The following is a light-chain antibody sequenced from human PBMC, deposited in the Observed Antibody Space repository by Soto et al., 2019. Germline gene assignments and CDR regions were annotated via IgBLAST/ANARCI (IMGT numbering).Light chain of an antibody. Sequence: ETTLTQSPDTLSLSPGEGATLSCRASQSIGSAYLAWYQQKPGQALRLLIFGASTRATGTPHRFSGSGSGTDFTLTISALESDDVAVYYCQHYGRSPSFGQGTKLEIK. CDR2: GAS. V-gene: IGKV3-20*01. J-gene: IGKJ1*01. CDR3: QHYGRSPS. CDR1: QSIGSAY.